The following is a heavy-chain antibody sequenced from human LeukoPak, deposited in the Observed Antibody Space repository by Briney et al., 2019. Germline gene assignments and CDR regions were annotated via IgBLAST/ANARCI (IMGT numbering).Heavy chain of an antibody. V-gene: IGHV4-61*02. Sequence: SETLSLTCTVSGGSISSGSYYWSWIRQPAGKGLELFGRIYTSGSNNYNPYLKNRVTISVNTSKNQFSHKLSSVTTADTAVDYCAREGYSSSWYYDHSYMDVWGKGTTITVSS. D-gene: IGHD6-13*01. CDR2: IYTSGSN. CDR3: AREGYSSSWYYDHSYMDV. J-gene: IGHJ6*03. CDR1: GGSISSGSYY.